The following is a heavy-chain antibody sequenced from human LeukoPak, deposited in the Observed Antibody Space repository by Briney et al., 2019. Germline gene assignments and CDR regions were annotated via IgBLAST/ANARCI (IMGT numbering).Heavy chain of an antibody. CDR2: IKEDGSEK. CDR3: APEVWELQGASDI. CDR1: GFSFSNSG. V-gene: IGHV3-7*01. J-gene: IGHJ3*02. Sequence: GGSLRLSCAASGFSFSNSGMHWVRQAPGKGLEWVANIKEDGSEKFYVDSVKGRFTISRDNAKNSLFLQMTSLRAEDTALYYCAPEVWELQGASDIWGQGTMVTVSS. D-gene: IGHD1-7*01.